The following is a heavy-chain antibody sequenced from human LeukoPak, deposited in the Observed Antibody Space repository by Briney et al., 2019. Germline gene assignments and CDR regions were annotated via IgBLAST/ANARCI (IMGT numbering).Heavy chain of an antibody. Sequence: GRSLSLSCAASGFTFSSYAMSWVRQTPGKGLEWVSGINDSGGSTYYEDYVKVPFTISRDNSKNTLYLQMNSLRAEDTAIYSCAKRGYSEFYFDYWGQGTLVTVSS. CDR2: INDSGGST. CDR1: GFTFSSYA. J-gene: IGHJ4*02. V-gene: IGHV3-23*01. CDR3: AKRGYSEFYFDY. D-gene: IGHD5-18*01.